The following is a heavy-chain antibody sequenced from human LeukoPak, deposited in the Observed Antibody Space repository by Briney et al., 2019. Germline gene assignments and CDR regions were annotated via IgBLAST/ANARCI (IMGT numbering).Heavy chain of an antibody. CDR2: LYYSGST. D-gene: IGHD5-12*01. Sequence: SETLSLPCTVSGRSITNNNYYWDWTRQPPGKGLEWIGDLYYSGSTHDHPSLKSRVTISVYTSKNQFSLKLSSVTAADTAVYYRARHTRPGYSGYENAFDRWGQGTMVTVSS. CDR1: GRSITNNNYY. CDR3: ARHTRPGYSGYENAFDR. J-gene: IGHJ3*02. V-gene: IGHV4-39*01.